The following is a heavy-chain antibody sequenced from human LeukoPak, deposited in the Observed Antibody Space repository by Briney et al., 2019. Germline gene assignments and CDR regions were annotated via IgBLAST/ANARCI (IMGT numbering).Heavy chain of an antibody. J-gene: IGHJ4*02. CDR3: ARRYCSSTTCRGDFDY. CDR1: GYSFTSYW. D-gene: IGHD2-2*01. Sequence: GESLKISCQGSGYSFTSYWIGWVRQMPGKGLEWMGIIYPGDSDTRYSPSFQGQVTISADKSISTAYLQWSSLKASDTAMYYCARRYCSSTTCRGDFDYWGQGTLVTVSS. V-gene: IGHV5-51*01. CDR2: IYPGDSDT.